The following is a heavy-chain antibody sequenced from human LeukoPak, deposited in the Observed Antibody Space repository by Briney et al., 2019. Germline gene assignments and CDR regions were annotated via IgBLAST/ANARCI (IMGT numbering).Heavy chain of an antibody. J-gene: IGHJ4*02. D-gene: IGHD3-10*01. CDR2: IYSGGST. V-gene: IGHV3-53*01. CDR3: ASQSVGYYGSGSSASDY. CDR1: GFTVSSDY. Sequence: GGSLRLSCAASGFTVSSDYMSWVRQAPGKGLEWVSVIYSGGSTYYADSVKGRFTISRDNSKNTLYLQMNSLRAEDTAVYYCASQSVGYYGSGSSASDYWGQGTLVTVSS.